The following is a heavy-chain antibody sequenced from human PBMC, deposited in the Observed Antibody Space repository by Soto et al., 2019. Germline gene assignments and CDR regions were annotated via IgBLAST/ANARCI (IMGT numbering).Heavy chain of an antibody. Sequence: PGGSLRLSCAASGFTFSYSYMSWIRQAPGKGLEWVSYISSSSSYTNSADSATGRFTISSDNAKNSLYLQINSLRAEDTAVYYCARDPSVVVTASPCLGYWGQGTLVTVSS. J-gene: IGHJ4*02. V-gene: IGHV3-11*06. CDR1: GFTFSYSY. CDR2: ISSSSSYT. D-gene: IGHD2-21*02. CDR3: ARDPSVVVTASPCLGY.